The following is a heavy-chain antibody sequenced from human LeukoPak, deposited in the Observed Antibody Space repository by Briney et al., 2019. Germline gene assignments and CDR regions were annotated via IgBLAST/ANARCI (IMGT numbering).Heavy chain of an antibody. CDR1: GGSISSYY. J-gene: IGHJ3*02. CDR3: ARQGSGGRAFDI. D-gene: IGHD1-26*01. V-gene: IGHV4-59*08. CDR2: IYYSGST. Sequence: KPSETLSLTCTVSGGSISSYYWSWIRQPPGKGLEWIGYIYYSGSTNSNPSLKSRVTISVDTSKSQSSLKMTSVTAADTAVYYCARQGSGGRAFDIWGQGTMVTVSS.